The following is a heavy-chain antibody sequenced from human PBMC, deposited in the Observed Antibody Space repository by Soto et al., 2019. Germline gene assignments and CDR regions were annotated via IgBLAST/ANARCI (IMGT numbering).Heavy chain of an antibody. V-gene: IGHV3-23*01. J-gene: IGHJ4*02. D-gene: IGHD3-3*01. CDR3: ATGAPSTIFGVVITPYFDY. Sequence: EVQLLESGGGLVQPGGSLRLSCAASGFTFSSYAMSWVRQAPGKGLEWVSAISGSGGSTYYADSVKGRFTISRDNSKNTLYLQMNSLRAEDTAVYYCATGAPSTIFGVVITPYFDYWGQGTLVTVSS. CDR2: ISGSGGST. CDR1: GFTFSSYA.